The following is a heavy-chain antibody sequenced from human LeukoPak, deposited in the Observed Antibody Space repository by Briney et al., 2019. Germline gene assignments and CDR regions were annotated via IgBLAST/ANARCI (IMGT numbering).Heavy chain of an antibody. CDR3: ARSTLGYCSGGSCWTFDY. D-gene: IGHD2-15*01. CDR1: GFTFSSYS. Sequence: GGSLRLSCAASGFTFSSYSMNWVRQAPGKGLEWVSSISSSSSYIYYADSVKGRFTISRDNAKNSLYLQMNSLRAEDTAVYYCARSTLGYCSGGSCWTFDYWGQGTLATVSS. J-gene: IGHJ4*02. V-gene: IGHV3-21*01. CDR2: ISSSSSYI.